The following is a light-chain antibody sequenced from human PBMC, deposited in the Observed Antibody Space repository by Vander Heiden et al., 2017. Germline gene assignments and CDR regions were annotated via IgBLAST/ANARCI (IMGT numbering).Light chain of an antibody. CDR3: SSYTSSSSSV. CDR2: EVS. Sequence: QAALTQPPSVAGSPGRSVTISCTATSSDVGSYNRVSWYQPPPATAPTLMIYEVSNRPSGVPDRFSGSKSGNTASLTISGLQDEDEADYYCSSYTSSSSSVFGTGTKVTVL. J-gene: IGLJ1*01. V-gene: IGLV2-18*02. CDR1: SSDVGSYNR.